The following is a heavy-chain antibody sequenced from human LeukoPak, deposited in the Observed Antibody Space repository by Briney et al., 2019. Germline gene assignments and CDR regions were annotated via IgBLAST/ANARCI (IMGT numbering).Heavy chain of an antibody. Sequence: GASVKVSCKASGYTFTSYYMHWVRQAPGQGLAWMGIINPSGGSTSYAQKFQGRVTMTRDTSTSTVYMELSSLRSEDTAVYYCARDSHSCGGDCYFDYWGQGTLVTVSS. CDR1: GYTFTSYY. D-gene: IGHD2-21*02. CDR3: ARDSHSCGGDCYFDY. CDR2: INPSGGST. J-gene: IGHJ4*02. V-gene: IGHV1-46*01.